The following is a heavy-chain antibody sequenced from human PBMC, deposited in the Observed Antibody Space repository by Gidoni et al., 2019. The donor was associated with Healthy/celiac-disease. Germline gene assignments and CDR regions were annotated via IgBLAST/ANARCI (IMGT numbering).Heavy chain of an antibody. Sequence: QVQLQQWGAGLLKPSETLSLTCAVYGGSFSGYYWSWIRQPPGKGLEWIGEINHSGSTNYNPSLKSRVTISVDTSKNQFSLKLSSVTAADTAVYYCARSCPRLGELSPYYYYYYMDVWGKGTTVTVSS. CDR1: GGSFSGYY. D-gene: IGHD3-16*02. CDR3: ARSCPRLGELSPYYYYYYMDV. CDR2: INHSGST. V-gene: IGHV4-34*01. J-gene: IGHJ6*03.